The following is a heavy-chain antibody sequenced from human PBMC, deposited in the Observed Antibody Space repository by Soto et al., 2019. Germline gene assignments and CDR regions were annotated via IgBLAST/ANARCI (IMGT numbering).Heavy chain of an antibody. J-gene: IGHJ3*01. V-gene: IGHV3-23*01. CDR2: IGGTGTNV. Sequence: EVLLLQSGGGLVQPGGSLRLSCAASGFIFGDYAMTWVRQAPGQGLEWVSTIGGTGTNVYYADSVKGRFSISRDNSNDIVYLQMVSMRAADTATYYCTYYAGDDEDGVYDAFDVWGQGTLISVSS. CDR1: GFIFGDYA. D-gene: IGHD3-22*01. CDR3: TYYAGDDEDGVYDAFDV.